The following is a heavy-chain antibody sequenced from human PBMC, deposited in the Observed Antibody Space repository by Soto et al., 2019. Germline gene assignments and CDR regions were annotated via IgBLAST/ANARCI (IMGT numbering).Heavy chain of an antibody. D-gene: IGHD4-17*01. CDR2: IIPIFGTA. Sequence: QVQLVQSGAEVKKPGSSVKVSCKASGGTFSSYAISWVRQAPGQGLEWMGGIIPIFGTANYAQKFQGRVTITADESTSTAYMELSSLRSEDTAVYYCARVYGDYGGYYYSYGMDVWGQGTTVTVSS. V-gene: IGHV1-69*01. CDR3: ARVYGDYGGYYYSYGMDV. J-gene: IGHJ6*02. CDR1: GGTFSSYA.